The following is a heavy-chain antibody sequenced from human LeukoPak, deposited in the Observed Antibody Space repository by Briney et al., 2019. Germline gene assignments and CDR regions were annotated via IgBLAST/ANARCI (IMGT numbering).Heavy chain of an antibody. CDR3: ARAKTVNGDLDY. CDR1: GYAFSNHY. D-gene: IGHD7-27*01. J-gene: IGHJ4*02. Sequence: ASVKLSCKASGYAFSNHYIHWVRQAPGQGLEWMGIITPGGEGTKYAQKFKGRVSMTTDTSTRTVYLSLSSLGSEDTAVYHCARAKTVNGDLDYWGQGTLVTVSS. V-gene: IGHV1-46*01. CDR2: ITPGGEGT.